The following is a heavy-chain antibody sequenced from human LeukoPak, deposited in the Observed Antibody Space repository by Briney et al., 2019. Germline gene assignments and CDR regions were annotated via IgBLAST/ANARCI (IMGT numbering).Heavy chain of an antibody. CDR3: AKGLQWELPCDY. V-gene: IGHV3-23*01. J-gene: IGHJ4*02. CDR1: GFTFSSYA. CDR2: ISGGGASGGRT. D-gene: IGHD1-26*01. Sequence: PGGSLRLSCAASGFTFSSYAMSWVRQAPGKGLEWVSAISGGGASGGRTHYADAVKGRFTISRDNSKNTLYLQMNSLRAEDTAVYYCAKGLQWELPCDYWGQGTLVTVSS.